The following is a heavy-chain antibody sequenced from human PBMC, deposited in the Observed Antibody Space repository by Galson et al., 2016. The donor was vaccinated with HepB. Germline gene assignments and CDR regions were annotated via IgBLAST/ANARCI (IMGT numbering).Heavy chain of an antibody. J-gene: IGHJ4*02. D-gene: IGHD3-16*01. CDR2: IGAYNGNT. CDR3: AAPSWTNSWGRKALEY. V-gene: IGHV1-18*01. CDR1: GNYFTTYG. Sequence: SVKVSSKAYGNYFTTYGFTWVRQAPGQGLEWMGWIGAYNGNTHSAQKFQDRVTLTRNTFTTTVYLELRSLRLDDTAVYYCAAPSWTNSWGRKALEYWGQGTLITVSS.